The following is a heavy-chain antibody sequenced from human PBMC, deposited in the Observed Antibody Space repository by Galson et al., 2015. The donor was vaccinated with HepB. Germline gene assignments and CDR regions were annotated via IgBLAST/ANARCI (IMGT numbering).Heavy chain of an antibody. J-gene: IGHJ4*02. V-gene: IGHV1-2*06. Sequence: SVKVSCKASGYTSTGYYMHWVRQAPGQGLEWMGRMNPNNGGTDYAQKFQDRVTMTRDTSIRTAYMELSRLTSDDTAVYYCARGGPTWDSEDYFDYWGQGTLVTVPS. CDR1: GYTSTGYY. CDR2: MNPNNGGT. D-gene: IGHD1-26*01. CDR3: ARGGPTWDSEDYFDY.